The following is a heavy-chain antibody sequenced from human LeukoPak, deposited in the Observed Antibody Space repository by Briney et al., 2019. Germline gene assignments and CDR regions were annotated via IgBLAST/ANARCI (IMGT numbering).Heavy chain of an antibody. CDR3: ARHEMGIAVAIGVDAFDI. CDR2: MYYSGST. CDR1: GGSISSSSYY. D-gene: IGHD6-19*01. V-gene: IGHV4-39*07. Sequence: PSETLSLTCTVSGGSISSSSYYWGWIRQPPGKGLEWIGSMYYSGSTYYNPSLKSRVTISVDTSKNQFSLKLSSVTAADTAVYYCARHEMGIAVAIGVDAFDIWGQGTMVTVSS. J-gene: IGHJ3*02.